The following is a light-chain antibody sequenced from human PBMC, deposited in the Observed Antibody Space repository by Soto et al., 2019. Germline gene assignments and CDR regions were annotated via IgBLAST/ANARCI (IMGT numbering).Light chain of an antibody. V-gene: IGKV3-15*01. J-gene: IGKJ3*01. CDR3: QQYNNWPPIT. Sequence: EIVMTQSPATLSVSPGERATLSCRASQSVSSNLAWYQQKPGQAPRLLIYGASTRATGIPARFSGSGSGTEFTLTISSLQSEDFAVYYGQQYNNWPPITFGPGTKVDSK. CDR1: QSVSSN. CDR2: GAS.